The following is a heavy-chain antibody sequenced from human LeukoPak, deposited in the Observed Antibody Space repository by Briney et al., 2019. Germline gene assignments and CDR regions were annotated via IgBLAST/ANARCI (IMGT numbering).Heavy chain of an antibody. D-gene: IGHD3-10*01. CDR1: GYSISSGYY. CDR2: IYHSGST. V-gene: IGHV4-38-2*02. Sequence: PSETLSLTCTVSGYSISSGYYWGWIRPPPGKGREWIGNIYHSGSTYYNPSLKSRVTISVDTSKNQFSLKLSSVTAADTAVYYCARLGGSFGELSTHFDYWGQGTLVTVPS. CDR3: ARLGGSFGELSTHFDY. J-gene: IGHJ4*02.